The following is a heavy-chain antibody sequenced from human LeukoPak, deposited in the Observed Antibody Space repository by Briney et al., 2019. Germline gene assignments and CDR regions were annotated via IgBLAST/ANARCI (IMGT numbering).Heavy chain of an antibody. Sequence: GGSLRLSCAASGFTFSSYNMNWVRQAPGKGLEWVSSITSSSSYIYYADSVKGRFTISRDNAKNSLYLQMNSLRAEDTAVYYCARFTITMTVVVPNFEYWGQGTLVNVSS. V-gene: IGHV3-21*01. J-gene: IGHJ4*02. CDR1: GFTFSSYN. CDR3: ARFTITMTVVVPNFEY. CDR2: ITSSSSYI. D-gene: IGHD3-22*01.